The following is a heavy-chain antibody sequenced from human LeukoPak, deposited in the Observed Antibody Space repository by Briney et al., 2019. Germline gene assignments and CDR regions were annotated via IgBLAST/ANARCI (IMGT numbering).Heavy chain of an antibody. CDR3: AREGSYGDHRGYNWFDP. CDR1: GGTFSSYA. CDR2: IIPIFGTA. J-gene: IGHJ5*02. D-gene: IGHD4-17*01. V-gene: IGHV1-69*01. Sequence: SVKVSCKASGGTFSSYAISWVRQAPGQGLEWMGGIIPIFGTANYAQKFQGRVTITADDSTSTAYMELSSLRSEDTAVYYCAREGSYGDHRGYNWFDPWGQGTLVTVSS.